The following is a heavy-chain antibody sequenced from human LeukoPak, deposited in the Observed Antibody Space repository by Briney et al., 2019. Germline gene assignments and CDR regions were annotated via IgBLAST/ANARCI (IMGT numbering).Heavy chain of an antibody. D-gene: IGHD3-10*01. CDR1: GGSFNDYY. Sequence: PSETLSLTCGVYGGSFNDYYWSRIRQPPGKGLEWIGEINHAGNTNYNPSLKSRVSMSVDRSKSQVSLRLNSVTAADTAVYYCARSHGAGLQWFDTWGQGTPVTVSS. CDR3: ARSHGAGLQWFDT. J-gene: IGHJ5*02. V-gene: IGHV4-34*01. CDR2: INHAGNT.